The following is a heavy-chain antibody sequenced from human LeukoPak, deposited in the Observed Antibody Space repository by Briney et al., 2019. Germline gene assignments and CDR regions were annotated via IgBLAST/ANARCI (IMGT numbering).Heavy chain of an antibody. CDR2: IQNDASTE. V-gene: IGHV3-33*05. CDR1: GFIFSHYG. J-gene: IGHJ4*02. D-gene: IGHD2-21*01. CDR3: ARELSQIVWGGLDY. Sequence: GGSLRLSCAASGFIFSHYGMHWVRQAPGKGLEWVAVIQNDASTEDFADSVKGRFTISRDNSKNTVFLQMNSLRVEDTAVYYCARELSQIVWGGLDYGGQGALVSVSS.